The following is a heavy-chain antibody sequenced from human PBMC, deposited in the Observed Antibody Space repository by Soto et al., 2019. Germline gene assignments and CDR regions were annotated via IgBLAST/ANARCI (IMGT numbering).Heavy chain of an antibody. D-gene: IGHD1-20*01. CDR3: ARGSITAYYYGMDV. CDR2: VSSSSSYI. CDR1: GFTFSSYS. J-gene: IGHJ6*02. V-gene: IGHV3-21*01. Sequence: PGGSLRLSCAASGFTFSSYSMNWVRQAPGKGLEWVSSVSSSSSYIYYADSVKGRFTISRDNAKNSLYLQMNSLRAEDTAVYYCARGSITAYYYGMDVWGQGTTVTVSS.